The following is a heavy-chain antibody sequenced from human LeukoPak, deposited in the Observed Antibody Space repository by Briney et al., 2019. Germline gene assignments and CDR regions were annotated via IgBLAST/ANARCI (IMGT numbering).Heavy chain of an antibody. CDR3: AKEPRYYYGSGNWFDP. J-gene: IGHJ5*02. CDR2: ISGSGGST. CDR1: GFTFSSYG. Sequence: GGSLRLSCAASGFTFSSYGMSWVRQAPGKGLEWVSAISGSGGSTYYADSVKGRFTISRDNSKNTLYLQMNSLRAEDTAVYYCAKEPRYYYGSGNWFDPWGQGTLVTVPS. D-gene: IGHD3-10*01. V-gene: IGHV3-23*01.